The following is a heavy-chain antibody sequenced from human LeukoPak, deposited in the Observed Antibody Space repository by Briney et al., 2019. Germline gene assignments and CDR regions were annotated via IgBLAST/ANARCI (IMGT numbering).Heavy chain of an antibody. CDR3: ARGTYYYDSSGSNLDY. CDR1: GGSISSSSYY. Sequence: SETLSLTCTVSGGSISSSSYYWGWIRQPPGKGLEWIGSVYYRGSTYYNPSLKSRVTISVDTSKNQFSLKLSSVTAADTAVYYCARGTYYYDSSGSNLDYWGQGTLVTVSS. V-gene: IGHV4-39*07. J-gene: IGHJ4*02. CDR2: VYYRGST. D-gene: IGHD3-22*01.